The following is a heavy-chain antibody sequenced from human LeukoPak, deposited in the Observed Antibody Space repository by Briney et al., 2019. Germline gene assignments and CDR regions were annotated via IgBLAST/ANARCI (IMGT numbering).Heavy chain of an antibody. V-gene: IGHV3-13*01. CDR2: IGTAGDT. CDR3: ARGSGYYDSSGPFDY. Sequence: GGSLRLSCAASGFTFSSYDMHWVRQATGKGLEWVSAIGTAGDTYYPGSVKGRFTISRENAKNSLYLQMNSLRAGDTAVYYCARGSGYYDSSGPFDYWGQGTLVTVSS. CDR1: GFTFSSYD. D-gene: IGHD3-22*01. J-gene: IGHJ4*02.